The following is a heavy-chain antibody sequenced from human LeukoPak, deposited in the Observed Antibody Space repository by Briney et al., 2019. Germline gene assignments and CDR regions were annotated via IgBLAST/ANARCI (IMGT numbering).Heavy chain of an antibody. V-gene: IGHV3-30*18. CDR3: AKDYQVGATHDAFDI. Sequence: GGSLRLSCATSGFTSGTYGMHWVRQAPGKGPEWVAVISYDGRSKFYVDSVKGQFTISRDHSKNTLYLQMNSLRAQDTAVYYCAKDYQVGATHDAFDIWGQGTMVTVSS. J-gene: IGHJ3*02. CDR1: GFTSGTYG. D-gene: IGHD1-26*01. CDR2: ISYDGRSK.